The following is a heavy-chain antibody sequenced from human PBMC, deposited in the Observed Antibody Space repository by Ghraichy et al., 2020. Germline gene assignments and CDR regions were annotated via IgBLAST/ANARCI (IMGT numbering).Heavy chain of an antibody. CDR3: ARELGRDGDLNWFDP. V-gene: IGHV4-59*01. D-gene: IGHD4-17*01. CDR1: GGSISSYY. Sequence: SETLSLTCTVSGGSISSYYWSWIRQPPGKGLEWIGYIYYSGSTNYNPSLKSRVTISVDTSKNQFSLKLSSVTAADTAVYYCARELGRDGDLNWFDPWGQGTLVTVSS. CDR2: IYYSGST. J-gene: IGHJ5*02.